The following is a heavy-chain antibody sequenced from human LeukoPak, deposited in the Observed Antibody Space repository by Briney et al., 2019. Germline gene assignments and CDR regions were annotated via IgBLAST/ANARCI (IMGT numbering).Heavy chain of an antibody. V-gene: IGHV4-39*07. D-gene: IGHD6-13*01. CDR3: ARVSHGSSWDGDEGRDYWYFDL. CDR2: IYYSGST. Sequence: PSETLSLTCTVSGGSISSSSYYWGWIRQPPGKGLEWIGSIYYSGSTYYNPSLKSRVTISVDTSKNQFSLKLSSVTAADTAVYYCARVSHGSSWDGDEGRDYWYFDLWGRGTLVTVSS. CDR1: GGSISSSSYY. J-gene: IGHJ2*01.